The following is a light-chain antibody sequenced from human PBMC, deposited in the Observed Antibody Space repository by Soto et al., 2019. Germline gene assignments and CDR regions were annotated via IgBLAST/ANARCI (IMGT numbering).Light chain of an antibody. CDR2: GAS. CDR1: QSVSSN. Sequence: EIVMTQSPATLSVSPGERATLSCRASQSVSSNLAWYQQRPGQAPRLLIYGASTRATGIPARFSGSGSGTEFTLTISSLQLEDYAFYYCQHFNNCQITFGGGTKV. CDR3: QHFNNCQIT. V-gene: IGKV3-15*01. J-gene: IGKJ4*01.